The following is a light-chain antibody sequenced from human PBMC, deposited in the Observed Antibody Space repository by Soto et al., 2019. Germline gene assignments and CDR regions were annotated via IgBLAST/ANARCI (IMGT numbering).Light chain of an antibody. V-gene: IGKV1-9*01. CDR2: VAS. CDR3: QQLNSFPLT. CDR1: QDFSSY. J-gene: IGKJ4*01. Sequence: IQLTQSPSFLSASIGDRVTITCRASQDFSSYLAWYQQKPGKAPNLLIYVASTLQSGVPSRFSGSGSGTEFTLTISSVQPEDFATYYCQQLNSFPLTFGGGTKVASK.